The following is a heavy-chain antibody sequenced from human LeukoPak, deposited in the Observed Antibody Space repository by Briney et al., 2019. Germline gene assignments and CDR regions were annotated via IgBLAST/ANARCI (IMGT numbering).Heavy chain of an antibody. CDR2: IRHDGSNK. Sequence: GGSLRLSCVASGFTFSTYGMHWVRQAPGKGLEWVAFIRHDGSNKYHADSVKGRFTISRDNSKNTLYLQMSSLRAEDTAVYYCAKGGGFDWLNYYYMDVWGKGTTVIISS. CDR1: GFTFSTYG. CDR3: AKGGGFDWLNYYYMDV. D-gene: IGHD3-9*01. V-gene: IGHV3-30*02. J-gene: IGHJ6*03.